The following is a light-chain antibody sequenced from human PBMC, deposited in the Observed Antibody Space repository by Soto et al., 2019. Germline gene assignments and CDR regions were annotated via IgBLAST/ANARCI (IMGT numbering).Light chain of an antibody. J-gene: IGKJ1*01. V-gene: IGKV3-20*01. CDR1: RSVSSNF. CDR2: DSS. CDR3: QQYDISPWT. Sequence: EIVLTQSPATLSLSPGERATLSCRASRSVSSNFLAWYQHKPGQAPRLLIYDSSSRATGIPDRFSGSGSGTDFTLSIIRLEPEDFAVYYCQQYDISPWTFGQGTKVDIK.